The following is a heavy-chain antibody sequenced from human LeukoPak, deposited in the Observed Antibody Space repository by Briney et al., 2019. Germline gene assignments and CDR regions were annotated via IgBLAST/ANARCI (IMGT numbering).Heavy chain of an antibody. V-gene: IGHV4-59*01. CDR3: ARDRVGTADY. J-gene: IGHJ4*02. Sequence: SETLSLTCTVSGGSISSYYWSWIRQPPGKGLEWIGYIYCSGSTNYNPSLKGRVTISVDTSKNQFSLKLSSVTAADTAVYYCARDRVGTADYWGQGTLVTVSS. CDR1: GGSISSYY. CDR2: IYCSGST. D-gene: IGHD2-21*02.